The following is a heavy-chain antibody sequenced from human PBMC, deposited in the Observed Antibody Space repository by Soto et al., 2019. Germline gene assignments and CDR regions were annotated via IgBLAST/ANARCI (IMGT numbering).Heavy chain of an antibody. CDR1: GYTFTNYD. Sequence: QVQLVQSGAEVKKPGASVKVSCEASGYTFTNYDINWVRQATGQGLEWMGWMNPDSGNTGYVQKFQGRVTMTRNTSIGTAYMELSSLTSEDTAIYYCARARFGDIVASITGKYFDPWGQGTLVTVSS. D-gene: IGHD5-12*01. CDR3: ARARFGDIVASITGKYFDP. V-gene: IGHV1-8*01. CDR2: MNPDSGNT. J-gene: IGHJ5*02.